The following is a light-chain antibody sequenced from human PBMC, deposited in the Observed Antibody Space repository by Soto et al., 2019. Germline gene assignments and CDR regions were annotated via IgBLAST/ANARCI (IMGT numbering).Light chain of an antibody. J-gene: IGKJ4*01. Sequence: IVLTQSPGTLSLSPGERATLSCRASQSINGGHLAWYQQSPGQAPRLLIYGASTRATGIPDRFTGSGSGTDFILTISRLEPEDFAVCYCQQYTASPALTFGGGTKVDIK. CDR3: QQYTASPALT. CDR2: GAS. CDR1: QSINGGH. V-gene: IGKV3-20*01.